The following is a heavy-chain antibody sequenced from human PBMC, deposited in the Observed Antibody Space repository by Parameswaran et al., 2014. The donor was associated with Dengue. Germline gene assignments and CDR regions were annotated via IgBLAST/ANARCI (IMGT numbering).Heavy chain of an antibody. J-gene: IGHJ6*02. V-gene: IGHV4-39*01. CDR3: ARYWNPAYYSYGLDV. D-gene: IGHD1-1*01. Sequence: PGKGLEWIGTIYYSGSTNYNPSLKSRVTISVDTSKNQFSLTLSSVTAADTAVYYCARYWNPAYYSYGLDVWGQGTTVTVSS. CDR2: IYYSGST.